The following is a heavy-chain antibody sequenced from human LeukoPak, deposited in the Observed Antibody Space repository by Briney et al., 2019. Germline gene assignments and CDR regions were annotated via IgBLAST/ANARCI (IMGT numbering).Heavy chain of an antibody. V-gene: IGHV3-9*01. CDR1: GFTFSSYS. J-gene: IGHJ4*02. CDR3: AKGDCSSTSCYVFDY. D-gene: IGHD2-2*01. Sequence: GGSLRLSCAASGFTFSSYSMNWVRQAPGKGLEWVSGISWNSGSIGYADSVKGRFTISRDNTKNSLYLQMNSLRAEDTALYYCAKGDCSSTSCYVFDYWGQGTLVTVSS. CDR2: ISWNSGSI.